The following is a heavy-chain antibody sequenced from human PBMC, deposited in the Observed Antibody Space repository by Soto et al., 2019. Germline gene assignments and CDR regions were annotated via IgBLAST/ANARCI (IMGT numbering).Heavy chain of an antibody. CDR3: ASYVSGSYTSYYYYSMDV. D-gene: IGHD3-10*01. CDR1: GYSFTYYY. CDR2: ISPSGGSP. V-gene: IGHV1-46*01. Sequence: QVQLVQSGAAVRKPGTSVMLSCKASGYSFTYYYIHWVRQAPGQGLEWMGLISPSGGSPSDAQKFMGRVTMTSDKSTSTDYMELSSLRSEDTAVYHCASYVSGSYTSYYYYSMDVWGKGTTVTVSS. J-gene: IGHJ6*03.